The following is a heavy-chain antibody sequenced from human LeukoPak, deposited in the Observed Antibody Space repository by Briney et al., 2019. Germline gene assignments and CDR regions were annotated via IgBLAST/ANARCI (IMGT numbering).Heavy chain of an antibody. CDR1: GFTFSNAW. V-gene: IGHV3-15*01. Sequence: GGSLRLSCAASGFTFSNAWMSWDRQAPGKGMEWVGRIKSKTDGGTTDYAAPVKGRFTISRDDSKNTLYLQMNGLKTEDTAVYYCTTGYDFWSGEFFDYWGQGTLVTVSS. CDR2: IKSKTDGGTT. J-gene: IGHJ4*02. D-gene: IGHD3-3*01. CDR3: TTGYDFWSGEFFDY.